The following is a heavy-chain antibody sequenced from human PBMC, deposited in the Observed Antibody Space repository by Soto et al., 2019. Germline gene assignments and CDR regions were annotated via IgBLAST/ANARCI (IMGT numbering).Heavy chain of an antibody. CDR2: ISGSCGST. J-gene: IGHJ2*01. V-gene: IGHV3-23*01. Sequence: GGSLRLSCAASGFTFSSYAMSWVRQAPGKGLEWVSAISGSCGSTYYADSVKGRFTISRDNSKNTLYVQMNSLRAEDTAVYYCARTSSSYWYFDLWGRGTLVTVSS. CDR1: GFTFSSYA. CDR3: ARTSSSYWYFDL.